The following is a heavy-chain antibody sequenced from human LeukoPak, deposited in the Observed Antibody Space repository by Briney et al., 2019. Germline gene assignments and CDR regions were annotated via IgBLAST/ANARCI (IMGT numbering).Heavy chain of an antibody. CDR2: ISAYNGNT. J-gene: IGHJ4*02. Sequence: EASVKVSCKASGYTFTSYGISWVRQAPGQGLEWMGWISAYNGNTNYAQKLQGRVTMTTDTSTSTAYMELSSLRSEDTAVYYCARDPYGSGSYYGGVAEYSWGQGTLVTVSS. V-gene: IGHV1-18*01. CDR3: ARDPYGSGSYYGGVAEYS. D-gene: IGHD3-10*01. CDR1: GYTFTSYG.